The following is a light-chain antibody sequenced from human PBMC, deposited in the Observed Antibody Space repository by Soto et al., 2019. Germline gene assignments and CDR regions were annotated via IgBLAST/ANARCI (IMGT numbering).Light chain of an antibody. V-gene: IGLV1-40*01. J-gene: IGLJ1*01. CDR1: ASNIGAGYD. CDR3: QSYDSSLTALYV. Sequence: QSVLTQPPSVSGAPGRGLTISSTGAASNIGAGYDVQWYQQLPGTAPKLLMYGNSNRPSGVPDRFSGSKSGTSASLAITGLQAEDEADYYCQSYDSSLTALYVFGIGTKLTVL. CDR2: GNS.